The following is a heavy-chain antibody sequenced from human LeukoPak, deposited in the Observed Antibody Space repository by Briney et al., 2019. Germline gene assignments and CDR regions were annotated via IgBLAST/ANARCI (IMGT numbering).Heavy chain of an antibody. J-gene: IGHJ5*02. Sequence: SETPSLTCTVSDGTISTYYWSWIRQPPGEGLEWIGYIYNSGSTNYNPSLKTRVTISIDTSKNQFSLQLSSVTATDTAVYYCARGNHRDGDFGYWLDPWGQGTLVTVSS. D-gene: IGHD4-17*01. CDR1: DGTISTYY. CDR3: ARGNHRDGDFGYWLDP. CDR2: IYNSGST. V-gene: IGHV4-59*08.